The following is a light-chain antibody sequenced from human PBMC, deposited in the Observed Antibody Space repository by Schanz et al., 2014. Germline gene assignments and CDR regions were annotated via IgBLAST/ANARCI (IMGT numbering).Light chain of an antibody. V-gene: IGLV2-14*01. CDR1: SSDVGGYNY. CDR3: SSNGGVNIYV. Sequence: QSALTQPASVSGSPGQSITISCTGTSSDVGGYNYVSWYQQHPGKAPKLMIYDVSNRPSGVSNRFSGSKSANTASLTISGLQAEDEADYYCSSNGGVNIYVFGTGTKLTVL. CDR2: DVS. J-gene: IGLJ1*01.